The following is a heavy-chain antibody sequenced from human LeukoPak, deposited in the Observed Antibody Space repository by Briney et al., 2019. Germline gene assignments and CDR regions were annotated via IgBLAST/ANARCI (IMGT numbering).Heavy chain of an antibody. V-gene: IGHV3-23*01. Sequence: GGSLRLSCAASGFNFSTCAMSWVRQAPGKGLEWVSGISGTTSGTYYADSVKGRFTISRDNSKNTLFLQVNSLRAEDTAVYYCAKVRTYFYHGLDVWGQGTTVTVSS. CDR1: GFNFSTCA. CDR3: AKVRTYFYHGLDV. J-gene: IGHJ6*02. D-gene: IGHD1-14*01. CDR2: ISGTTSGT.